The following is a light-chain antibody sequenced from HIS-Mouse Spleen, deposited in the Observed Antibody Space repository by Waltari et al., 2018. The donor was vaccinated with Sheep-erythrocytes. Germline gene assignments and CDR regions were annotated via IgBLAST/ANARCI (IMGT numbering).Light chain of an antibody. J-gene: IGKJ2*01. Sequence: EIVLTQSPATLSLSPGERATISCRASQSVSSYLAWYQQKPRQAPRPLIYDASNRATGIPARFSGSGSGTDFTLTISSLEPEDFAVYYCQQRSNWYTFGQGTKLEIK. CDR3: QQRSNWYT. CDR1: QSVSSY. CDR2: DAS. V-gene: IGKV3-11*01.